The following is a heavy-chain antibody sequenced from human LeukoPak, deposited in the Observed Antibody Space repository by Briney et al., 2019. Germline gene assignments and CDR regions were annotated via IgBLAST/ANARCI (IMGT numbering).Heavy chain of an antibody. V-gene: IGHV3-15*01. CDR3: TTYVAVAGTRHFDS. J-gene: IGHJ4*02. Sequence: GGSLRLSCAASGFTFSNAWMSWVRQAPGKGLEWIGRIRSKTDGGTTDYAAPVKDRFTISRDGSKHTLFLQINSLKTEDTAVYYCTTYVAVAGTRHFDSWGQGALVTVSS. D-gene: IGHD6-19*01. CDR2: IRSKTDGGTT. CDR1: GFTFSNAW.